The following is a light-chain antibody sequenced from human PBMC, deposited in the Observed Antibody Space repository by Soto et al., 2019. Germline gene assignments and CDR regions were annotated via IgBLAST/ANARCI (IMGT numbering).Light chain of an antibody. J-gene: IGKJ2*01. CDR1: QSILYSSSNKNF. V-gene: IGKV4-1*01. Sequence: DIVMTQSLDSLAVSLGERATINCKSSQSILYSSSNKNFLAWYQQRPGQPPKLLIYWASTRESGVPDRFSGSGSGTDFTLTISSLQAEDVAVYYCQQYYSSPHTFGQGTKLEIK. CDR3: QQYYSSPHT. CDR2: WAS.